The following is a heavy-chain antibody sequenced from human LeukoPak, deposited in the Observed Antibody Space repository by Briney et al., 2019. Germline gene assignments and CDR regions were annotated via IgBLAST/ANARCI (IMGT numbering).Heavy chain of an antibody. Sequence: PGGSLRLSCAASGFTFSSYSMNWIRQAPGKGLEWVSYISSSSSTIYYADSVKGRFTISRDNAKNSLYLQMNSLRAEDTAVYYCARPQYDFWSGYPKYYYYGMDVWGQGTTVTVSS. V-gene: IGHV3-48*01. CDR1: GFTFSSYS. CDR3: ARPQYDFWSGYPKYYYYGMDV. J-gene: IGHJ6*02. CDR2: ISSSSSTI. D-gene: IGHD3-3*01.